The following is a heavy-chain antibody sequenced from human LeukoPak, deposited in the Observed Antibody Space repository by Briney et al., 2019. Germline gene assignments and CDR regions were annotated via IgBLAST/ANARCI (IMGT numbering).Heavy chain of an antibody. CDR2: IYYSGST. V-gene: IGHV4-59*01. CDR1: GGSISSYY. Sequence: PSETLSLTCTVSGGSISSYYWSWIRQPPGKGLEWIGNIYYSGSTNYNPSLKSRVTISVDTSKNQFSLKLSSVTAADTAVYYCAREGNSDAFDIWGQGTMVTVSS. J-gene: IGHJ3*02. CDR3: AREGNSDAFDI. D-gene: IGHD6-13*01.